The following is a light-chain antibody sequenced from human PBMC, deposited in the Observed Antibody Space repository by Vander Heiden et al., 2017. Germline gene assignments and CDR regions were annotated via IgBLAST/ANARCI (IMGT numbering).Light chain of an antibody. V-gene: IGKV4-1*01. Sequence: DIVITHPSASPAVSLGESAPIHCTSSPSVLYSSNNKNYLAWYQQKPGQPPKLLIYGVSTRESGVPDRLSGRGSGTDFTLTMRSLQAEDVAVYYCQQYTTTGWTFGQGTKVEIK. J-gene: IGKJ1*01. CDR2: GVS. CDR3: QQYTTTGWT. CDR1: PSVLYSSNNKNY.